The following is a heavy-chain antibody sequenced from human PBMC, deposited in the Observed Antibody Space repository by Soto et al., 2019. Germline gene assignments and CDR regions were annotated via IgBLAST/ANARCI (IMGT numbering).Heavy chain of an antibody. CDR3: ARRENDYDRSGYYTDDY. CDR2: ISAYNGNT. V-gene: IGHV1-18*04. J-gene: IGHJ4*02. D-gene: IGHD3-22*01. CDR1: GYTFTSYG. Sequence: ASVKVSCKASGYTFTSYGISWVRQAPGQGLEWMGWISAYNGNTNYAQKLQGRVTMTTDTSTSTAYMELRSLRSDDTAVYYCARRENDYDRSGYYTDDYWGQGNLVTVSS.